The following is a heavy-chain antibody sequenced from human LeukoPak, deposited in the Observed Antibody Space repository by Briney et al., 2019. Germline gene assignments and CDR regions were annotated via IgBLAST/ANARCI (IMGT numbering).Heavy chain of an antibody. J-gene: IGHJ4*02. Sequence: AAVKVSCMASGYTFISYDINWVRQAPGQGREWMGWMNPNNGNTGYAQKSQGRVTMTRNISRSTASLELSSLRSEDTAVYYCATVGYLTVTRPIHYWGQGTLVTVSS. CDR2: MNPNNGNT. CDR1: GYTFISYD. CDR3: ATVGYLTVTRPIHY. V-gene: IGHV1-8*01. D-gene: IGHD4-17*01.